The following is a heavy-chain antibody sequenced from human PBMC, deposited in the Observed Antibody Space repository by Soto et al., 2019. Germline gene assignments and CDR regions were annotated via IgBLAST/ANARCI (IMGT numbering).Heavy chain of an antibody. D-gene: IGHD5-18*01. Sequence: GASVKVSCKASGYTFTSYDINWVRQATGQGLEWMGWMNPNSGNTGYAQKFQGRVTMTRNTSISTAYMELSSLRSEDTAVYYCARGSSYGLAVGSTYYYYYGMDVWGKGTTVTVSS. V-gene: IGHV1-8*01. CDR2: MNPNSGNT. CDR1: GYTFTSYD. CDR3: ARGSSYGLAVGSTYYYYYGMDV. J-gene: IGHJ6*04.